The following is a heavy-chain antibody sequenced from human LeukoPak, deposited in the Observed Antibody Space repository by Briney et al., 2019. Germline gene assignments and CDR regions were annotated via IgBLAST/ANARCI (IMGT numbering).Heavy chain of an antibody. CDR1: GGPISSSSYY. V-gene: IGHV4-39*07. CDR2: IYYRGST. D-gene: IGHD3-10*01. CDR3: ARVVTMVRGTLYYFDY. J-gene: IGHJ4*02. Sequence: SETLSLTRTVSGGPISSSSYYWGWIRHPPGKGLEWIGSIYYRGSTYYNPSLKSRVTISVHTSKSQFSLKLSSVTAADTAVYYCARVVTMVRGTLYYFDYWGQGTLVTVSS.